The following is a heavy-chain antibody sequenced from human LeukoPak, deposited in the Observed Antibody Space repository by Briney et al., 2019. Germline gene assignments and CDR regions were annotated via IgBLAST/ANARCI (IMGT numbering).Heavy chain of an antibody. Sequence: GGSLRLSCAASGFTFSSYSMIWVRQAPGKGLEWVSYISSLSGTIYYADSVEGRFIISRDNAKSSLFLQMNSLRAEDTAVYYCVRDQGGAVSYWGQGTLVTVSS. CDR2: ISSLSGTI. J-gene: IGHJ4*02. V-gene: IGHV3-48*01. CDR1: GFTFSSYS. D-gene: IGHD3-16*01. CDR3: VRDQGGAVSY.